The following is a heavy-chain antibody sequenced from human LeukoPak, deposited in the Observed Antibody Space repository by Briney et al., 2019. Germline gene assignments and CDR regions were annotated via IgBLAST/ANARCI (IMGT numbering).Heavy chain of an antibody. CDR3: TTDLYSYGYYYYYYMDV. CDR1: GFTFSNAW. CDR2: IKSKTDGGTT. D-gene: IGHD5-18*01. V-gene: IGHV3-15*01. Sequence: PGGSLRLSCAASGFTFSNAWMSWARQAPGKGLEWVGRIKSKTDGGTTDYAAPVKGRFTISRDDSKNTLYLQMNSLKTEDTAVYYCTTDLYSYGYYYYYYMDVWGKGTTVTVSS. J-gene: IGHJ6*03.